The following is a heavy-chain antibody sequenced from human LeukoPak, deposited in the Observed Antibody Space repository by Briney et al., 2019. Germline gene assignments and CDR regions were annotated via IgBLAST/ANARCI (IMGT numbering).Heavy chain of an antibody. J-gene: IGHJ6*03. CDR2: ISAYNGNT. D-gene: IGHD3-10*01. CDR3: ARVGSYYYYMDV. V-gene: IGHV1-18*01. CDR1: GYTFTSYG. Sequence: GASVKVSRKASGYTFTSYGISWVRQAPGQGLEWMGWISAYNGNTNYAQKLQGRVTMTTDTSTSTASMDLRSLRSDDTAVYYCARVGSYYYYMDVWGKGTTVTVSS.